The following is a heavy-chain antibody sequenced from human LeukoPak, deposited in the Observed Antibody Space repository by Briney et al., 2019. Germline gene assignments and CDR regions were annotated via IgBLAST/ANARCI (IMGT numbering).Heavy chain of an antibody. CDR2: INPNSGGT. CDR3: ARDKSWDY. CDR1: GYTFTGYY. V-gene: IGHV1-2*02. Sequence: ASVTVSYKASGYTFTGYYMHWVRQAPGQGLEWMGWINPNSGGTNYAQNFQGRVTMTRDTSISTAYMELSRLRSDDTAVYYCARDKSWDYWGQGTLVTVSS. J-gene: IGHJ4*02.